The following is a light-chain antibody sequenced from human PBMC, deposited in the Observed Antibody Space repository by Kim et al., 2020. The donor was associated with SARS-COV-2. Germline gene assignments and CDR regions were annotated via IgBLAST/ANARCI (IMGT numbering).Light chain of an antibody. CDR1: QSISSY. Sequence: SVGDRVTITCRASQSISSYLNWYQQKPGRAPKLLIYAASSLQSGVPSRFSGSGSGTDFTLTISSLQPEDFATYYCQQSYSTPPFTFGPGTKVDIK. CDR2: AAS. CDR3: QQSYSTPPFT. V-gene: IGKV1-39*01. J-gene: IGKJ3*01.